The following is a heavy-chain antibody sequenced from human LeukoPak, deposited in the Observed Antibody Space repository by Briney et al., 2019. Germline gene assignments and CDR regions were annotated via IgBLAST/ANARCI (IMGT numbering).Heavy chain of an antibody. CDR1: GFPFSSYA. V-gene: IGHV3-23*01. CDR3: AKGGQNFDFWRFDY. CDR2: VSGSGGTT. D-gene: IGHD3-3*01. J-gene: IGHJ4*02. Sequence: GGSLRLSCAASGFPFSSYAMSWVRQAPGKGLEWVSGVSGSGGTTYYADSVKGRFTVSRDNSKNTVYLELNSLRAEDRAIYFCAKGGQNFDFWRFDYWGQGTLVTVSS.